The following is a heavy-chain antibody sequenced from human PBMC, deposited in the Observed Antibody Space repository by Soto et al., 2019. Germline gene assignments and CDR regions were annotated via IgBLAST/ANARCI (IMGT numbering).Heavy chain of an antibody. J-gene: IGHJ6*03. V-gene: IGHV4-59*01. D-gene: IGHD6-13*01. CDR2: IYYSGST. Sequence: SETLSLTCTVSGGSISSYYWSWIRQPPGKGLEWIGYIYYSGSTNYNPSLKSRVTISVDTSKNQFSLKLSSVTAADTAVYYCARRLAAAGRYYYYYYMDVWGKGTTVTVSS. CDR3: ARRLAAAGRYYYYYYMDV. CDR1: GGSISSYY.